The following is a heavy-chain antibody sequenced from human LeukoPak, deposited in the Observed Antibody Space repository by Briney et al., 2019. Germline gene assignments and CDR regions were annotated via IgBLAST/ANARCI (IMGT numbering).Heavy chain of an antibody. CDR1: GFAFSNAW. CDR3: TTGYGSGSYLVY. D-gene: IGHD3-10*01. J-gene: IGHJ4*02. Sequence: GGSLRLSCAASGFAFSNAWMSWVRQAPGKGLEWVGRIKSKTDGGTTDYAAPVKGRFTISRDDSKNTLYLQMNSLKTEDTAVYYCTTGYGSGSYLVYWGQGTLVTVSS. V-gene: IGHV3-15*01. CDR2: IKSKTDGGTT.